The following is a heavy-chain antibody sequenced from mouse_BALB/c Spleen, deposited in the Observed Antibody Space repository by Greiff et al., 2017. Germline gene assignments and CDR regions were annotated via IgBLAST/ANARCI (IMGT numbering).Heavy chain of an antibody. CDR3: ARDYDYDVWYFDV. V-gene: IGHV2-9*02. J-gene: IGHJ1*01. D-gene: IGHD2-4*01. CDR1: GFSLTSYG. CDR2: IWAGGST. Sequence: VKLMESGPGLVAPSQSLSITCTVSGFSLTSYGVHWVRQPPGKGLEWLGVIWAGGSTNYNSALMSRLSISKDNSKSQVFLKMNSLQTDDTAMYYCARDYDYDVWYFDVWGAGTTVTVSS.